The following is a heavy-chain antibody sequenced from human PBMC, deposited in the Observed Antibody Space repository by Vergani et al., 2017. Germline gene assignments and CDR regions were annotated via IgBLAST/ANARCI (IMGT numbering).Heavy chain of an antibody. V-gene: IGHV4-34*01. CDR2: INHSGST. Sequence: QVQLQQWGAGLLKPSETLSLTCAVYGGSFSGYYWSWIRQPPGKGLEWIGEINHSGSTNYNPSLKSRVTISVDTSKNQFSLKLSSVTAADTAVYYCARGRWAHIVAVYYFGYWGQGTLVTVSS. D-gene: IGHD2-15*01. J-gene: IGHJ4*02. CDR1: GGSFSGYY. CDR3: ARGRWAHIVAVYYFGY.